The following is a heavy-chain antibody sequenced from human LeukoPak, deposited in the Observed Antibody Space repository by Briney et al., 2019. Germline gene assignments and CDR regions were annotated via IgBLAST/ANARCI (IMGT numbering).Heavy chain of an antibody. J-gene: IGHJ4*02. V-gene: IGHV4-30-4*01. Sequence: PSETLSLTCTVSGGSMSSGDYYWSWIRQPPGKGLEWIGYIYYSGSTYYNPSLKSRVTISVDTSKNQFSLKLSSVTAADTAVYYCARVGDGDYYFDYWGQGTLVTVSS. CDR1: GGSMSSGDYY. D-gene: IGHD4-17*01. CDR3: ARVGDGDYYFDY. CDR2: IYYSGST.